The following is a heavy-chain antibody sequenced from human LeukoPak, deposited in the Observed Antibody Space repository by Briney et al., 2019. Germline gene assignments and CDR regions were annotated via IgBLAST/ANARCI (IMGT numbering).Heavy chain of an antibody. V-gene: IGHV3-33*01. CDR1: GFTFTSYD. J-gene: IGHJ5*02. CDR3: AGDRKSGNFLGEFDH. CDR2: IWYDGSNT. Sequence: GGSLRLSCAASGFTFTSYDTHWVRQAPGKGLEWVALIWYDGSNTYYTDSVRGRFTISRDNSKSTLYLQMNSLRAEDTAIYYCAGDRKSGNFLGEFDHWGLGTLVTVSS. D-gene: IGHD1-26*01.